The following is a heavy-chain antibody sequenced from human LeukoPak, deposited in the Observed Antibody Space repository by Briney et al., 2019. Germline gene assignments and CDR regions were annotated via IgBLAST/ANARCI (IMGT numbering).Heavy chain of an antibody. J-gene: IGHJ4*02. D-gene: IGHD4-17*01. CDR1: GYTFTGYY. Sequence: GASVKVSCKASGYTFTGYYMHWVRQAPGQGLEWMGWINPNSGGTNYAQKFQGRVTMTRDTSISTAYMELSRLRSDDTAVYYCARDRAGSAVTTEGGFDYWGQGTLVTVSS. CDR3: ARDRAGSAVTTEGGFDY. V-gene: IGHV1-2*02. CDR2: INPNSGGT.